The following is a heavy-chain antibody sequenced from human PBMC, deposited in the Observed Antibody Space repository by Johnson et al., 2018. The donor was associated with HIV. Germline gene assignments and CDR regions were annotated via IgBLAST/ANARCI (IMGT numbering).Heavy chain of an antibody. CDR1: GFTFSTYW. J-gene: IGHJ3*02. Sequence: VQLVESGGGLVQPGGSLRLSCAASGFTFSTYWMSWVRQAPGKGLEWVAVIYSGGSTYYADSVKGRFTISRDNSKNTLYLQMNSLRVEDTAVYYCASEVRGVLDIWGQGTMVTVSS. CDR3: ASEVRGVLDI. V-gene: IGHV3-66*01. D-gene: IGHD3-10*01. CDR2: IYSGGST.